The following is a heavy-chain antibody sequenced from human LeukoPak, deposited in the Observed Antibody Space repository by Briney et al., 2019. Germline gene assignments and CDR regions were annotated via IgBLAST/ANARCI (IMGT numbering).Heavy chain of an antibody. Sequence: GGSPRLSCAASGFTFSSYAMSWVRQAPGKGLEWVSAISGSGGSTYYADSVKGRFTISRDNSKNTLYLQMNSLRAEDTAVYYCAKDLEAAGSYPEYFQHWGQGTLVTVSS. CDR2: ISGSGGST. CDR3: AKDLEAAGSYPEYFQH. J-gene: IGHJ1*01. D-gene: IGHD6-13*01. V-gene: IGHV3-23*01. CDR1: GFTFSSYA.